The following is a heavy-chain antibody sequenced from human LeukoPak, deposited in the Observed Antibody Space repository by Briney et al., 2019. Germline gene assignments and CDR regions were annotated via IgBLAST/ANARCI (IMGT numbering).Heavy chain of an antibody. V-gene: IGHV3-23*01. Sequence: PGRSLRLSCAAAGFTFDNYAMSWVSQVPGRAQEWPSAIRVSDGYTYYADSVQGRLIISRDKSRNTVCLQTNSLTGDDTALYYCERVAGNYSIRTFDFWGQGTVVLVSS. CDR1: GFTFDNYA. J-gene: IGHJ4*02. CDR2: IRVSDGYT. D-gene: IGHD1-1*01. CDR3: ERVAGNYSIRTFDF.